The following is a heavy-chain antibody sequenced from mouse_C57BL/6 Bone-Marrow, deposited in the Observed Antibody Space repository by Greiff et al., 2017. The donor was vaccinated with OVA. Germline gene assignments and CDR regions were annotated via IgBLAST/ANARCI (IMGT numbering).Heavy chain of an antibody. Sequence: QVQLQQPGAELVKPGASVKLSCKASGYTFTSYWMHWVKQRPGQGLEWIGMIHPNSGSTNYNEKFKSKATLTVDKSSSTAYMQLSSLTAEDSAVYYCASLFYYIFAYWGQGTRVTVSA. D-gene: IGHD2-1*01. J-gene: IGHJ3*01. CDR3: ASLFYYIFAY. CDR1: GYTFTSYW. V-gene: IGHV1-64*01. CDR2: IHPNSGST.